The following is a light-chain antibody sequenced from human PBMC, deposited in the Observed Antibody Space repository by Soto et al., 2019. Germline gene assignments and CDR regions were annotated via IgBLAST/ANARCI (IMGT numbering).Light chain of an antibody. CDR2: HAS. J-gene: IGKJ4*01. V-gene: IGKV3-15*01. Sequence: EIVMTQSPATLSVSPGERATLSCGASESVSNNLAWYQQKFGQAPRLLIYHASTRATGIPARFSGSGSGTELTLTISSLQSEDFAIYYCQQYNEWPLTFGGGTKVEIK. CDR3: QQYNEWPLT. CDR1: ESVSNN.